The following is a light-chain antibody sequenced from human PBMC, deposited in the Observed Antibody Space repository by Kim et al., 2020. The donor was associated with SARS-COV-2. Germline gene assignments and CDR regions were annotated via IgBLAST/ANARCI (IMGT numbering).Light chain of an antibody. CDR1: NIGSKN. CDR2: RDT. CDR3: QVWDSSNVV. J-gene: IGLJ2*01. Sequence: SVALGQTARITCGGDNIGSKNVRGYRQKPGQDPVRVIYRDTNRPSGIPERFSGSNSGNTATLNSSRAQAGDEADFCCQVWDSSNVVFGGGTQLTVL. V-gene: IGLV3-9*01.